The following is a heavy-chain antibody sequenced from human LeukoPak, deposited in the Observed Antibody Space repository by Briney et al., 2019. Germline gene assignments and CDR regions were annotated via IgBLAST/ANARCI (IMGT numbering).Heavy chain of an antibody. Sequence: GESLKISCKVSGYSFTSYWIAWVRQMPGKGLEWMGIIYPGDSDAGYNPAFQGRVTISVDKSITTAFLQWSSLRASDSAVYYCARQDSSWYPYWGQGTLVTVSS. CDR1: GYSFTSYW. D-gene: IGHD6-13*01. CDR3: ARQDSSWYPY. CDR2: IYPGDSDA. V-gene: IGHV5-51*01. J-gene: IGHJ4*02.